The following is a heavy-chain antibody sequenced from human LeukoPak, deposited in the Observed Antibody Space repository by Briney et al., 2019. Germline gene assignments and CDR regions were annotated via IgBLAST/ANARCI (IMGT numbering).Heavy chain of an antibody. D-gene: IGHD4-23*01. CDR3: ARMLVTHLDY. J-gene: IGHJ4*02. Sequence: GGSLRLSCAASGFTFSGYWMSWVRQAPGKGLEWVANIKQDGSGKYYVDSVKGRFTISRDNAKDSLYLQMNSLRAKDTAVYYCARMLVTHLDYWGQGTLVTVSS. V-gene: IGHV3-7*03. CDR1: GFTFSGYW. CDR2: IKQDGSGK.